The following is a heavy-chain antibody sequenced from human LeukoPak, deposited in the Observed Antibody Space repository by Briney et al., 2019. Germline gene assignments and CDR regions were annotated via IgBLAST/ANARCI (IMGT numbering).Heavy chain of an antibody. CDR3: ARVQYYYDLADAFDI. Sequence: GASVKVSCKASGYTFTGYYMHWVRQAPGQGLEWMGWINPNSGGTNYAQKFQGRVTMTRDTSISTAYMGLSRLRSDDTAVYYCARVQYYYDLADAFDIWGQGTMVTVSS. CDR1: GYTFTGYY. J-gene: IGHJ3*02. V-gene: IGHV1-2*02. CDR2: INPNSGGT. D-gene: IGHD3-22*01.